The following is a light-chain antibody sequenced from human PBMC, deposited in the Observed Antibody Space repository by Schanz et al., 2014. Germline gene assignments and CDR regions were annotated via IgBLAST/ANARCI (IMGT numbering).Light chain of an antibody. CDR2: HAS. Sequence: EIVMTQSPAILSVSPGERASLSCRASQIVSGNLAWYQQKPGQAPRLLIYHASTRATGLPARFSGSGSGTEFTLTISSLQSEDFAVYYCQQRTNWPPTFGQGTKLEI. J-gene: IGKJ2*01. CDR3: QQRTNWPPT. V-gene: IGKV3-15*01. CDR1: QIVSGN.